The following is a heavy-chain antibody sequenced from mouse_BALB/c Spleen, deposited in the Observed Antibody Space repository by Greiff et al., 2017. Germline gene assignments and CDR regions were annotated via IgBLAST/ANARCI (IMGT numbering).Heavy chain of an antibody. CDR2: INPSSGYT. CDR1: GYTFTSYT. D-gene: IGHD4-1*01. Sequence: VKLMESGAELARPGASVKMSCKASGYTFTSYTMHWVKQRPGQGLEWIGYINPSSGYTNYNQKFKDKATLTADKSSSTAYMQLSSLTSEDSAVYYCARDGLGRWFAYWGQGTLVTVSA. J-gene: IGHJ3*01. V-gene: IGHV1-4*01. CDR3: ARDGLGRWFAY.